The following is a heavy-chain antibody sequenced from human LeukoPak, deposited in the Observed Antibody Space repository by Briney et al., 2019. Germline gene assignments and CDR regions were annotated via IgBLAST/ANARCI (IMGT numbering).Heavy chain of an antibody. D-gene: IGHD6-13*01. CDR2: IDQDGSVR. CDR1: GFTFSSFW. V-gene: IGHV3-7*01. CDR3: ARDPGSSSFVY. J-gene: IGHJ4*02. Sequence: GGSLRLSCVASGFTFSSFWMSWVRQAPGKGLEFVANIDQDGSVRNYVDSVKGRFIISRDNAKNSLYLQMDSLRAEDTAVYFCARDPGSSSFVYWGLGTPVTVSS.